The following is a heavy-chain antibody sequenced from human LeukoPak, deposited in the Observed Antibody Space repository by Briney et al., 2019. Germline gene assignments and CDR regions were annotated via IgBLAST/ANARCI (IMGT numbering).Heavy chain of an antibody. CDR1: GFTFSSYS. V-gene: IGHV3-7*02. J-gene: IGHJ1*01. CDR2: IKQDGSET. Sequence: PGGSLRLSCAASGFTFSSYSMNWVRQAPGKGLEWVASIKQDGSETYYVDSVKGRFTISRDNVRNLVYLQMNSLRAEDTAVYYCTRNEAWGQGTRVTVSS. CDR3: TRNEA.